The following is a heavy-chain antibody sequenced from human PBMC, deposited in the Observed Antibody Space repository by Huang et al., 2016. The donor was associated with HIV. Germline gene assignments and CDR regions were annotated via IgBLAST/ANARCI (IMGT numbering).Heavy chain of an antibody. CDR3: AGIRGHHGDYFDY. D-gene: IGHD4-17*01. J-gene: IGHJ4*02. CDR2: INPNSGGT. CDR1: GYTFTGYY. Sequence: QVQLVQSGAEVKNPGASVKVSCKASGYTFTGYYMHWVRQAPGQGLEWMGWINPNSGGTNYAQKFQGRGTRTRDTSISTAYMELSRLRSDDTAVYYCAGIRGHHGDYFDYWGQGTLVTVSS. V-gene: IGHV1-2*02.